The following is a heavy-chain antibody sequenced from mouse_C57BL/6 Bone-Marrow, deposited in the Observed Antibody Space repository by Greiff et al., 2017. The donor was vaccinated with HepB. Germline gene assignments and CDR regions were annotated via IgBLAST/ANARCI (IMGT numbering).Heavy chain of an antibody. D-gene: IGHD1-1*01. Sequence: DVKLVESGGGLVKPGGSLKLSCAASGFTFSDYGMHWVRQAPEKGLEWVAYISSGSSTIYYADTVKGRFTISRDNAKNTLFLQMTSLRSEDTAMYYCARQDYGSRGYYAMDYWGQGTSVTVSS. CDR3: ARQDYGSRGYYAMDY. CDR1: GFTFSDYG. J-gene: IGHJ4*01. CDR2: ISSGSSTI. V-gene: IGHV5-17*01.